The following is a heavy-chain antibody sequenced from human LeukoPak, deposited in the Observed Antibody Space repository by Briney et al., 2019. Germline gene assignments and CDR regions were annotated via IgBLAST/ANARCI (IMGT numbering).Heavy chain of an antibody. V-gene: IGHV4-59*01. D-gene: IGHD5-18*01. J-gene: IGHJ4*02. Sequence: IPSETLSLTCTVSGVSITSYYWSWIRQPPGKGLEWIGYIYYSGSTNYNPSLKSRVTITVDTSKNQFSLKLSPVTAADTAVYYCARDGGYSYGYLPDYWGQGTLVTVSS. CDR1: GVSITSYY. CDR2: IYYSGST. CDR3: ARDGGYSYGYLPDY.